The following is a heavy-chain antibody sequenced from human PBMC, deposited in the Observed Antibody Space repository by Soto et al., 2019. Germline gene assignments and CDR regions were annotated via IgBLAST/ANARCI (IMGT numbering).Heavy chain of an antibody. V-gene: IGHV4-34*01. CDR3: ARVTGRYYYGMDV. CDR1: GGSFSGYY. Sequence: QVQLQQWGAGLLKPSETLSLTCAVYGGSFSGYYWSWIRQPPGKGLEWIGEINHSGSTNYNPSLXXRXXITVDTSKNQSSLKLSSVTAADTAVYYCARVTGRYYYGMDVWGQGTTVTVSS. CDR2: INHSGST. J-gene: IGHJ6*02.